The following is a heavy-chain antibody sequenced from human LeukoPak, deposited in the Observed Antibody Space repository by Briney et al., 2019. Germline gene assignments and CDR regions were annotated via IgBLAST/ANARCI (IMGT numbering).Heavy chain of an antibody. J-gene: IGHJ4*02. V-gene: IGHV4-30-4*01. CDR1: GGSISSGDYY. CDR2: IYYSGST. D-gene: IGHD1-26*01. Sequence: SETLSLTCTVSGGSISSGDYYWSWIRQPPGKGLELIGYIYYSGSTYYNPSLKSRVTISVDTSKNQFSLKLSSVTAADTAVYYCARIVGATIDYWGQGTLVTVSS. CDR3: ARIVGATIDY.